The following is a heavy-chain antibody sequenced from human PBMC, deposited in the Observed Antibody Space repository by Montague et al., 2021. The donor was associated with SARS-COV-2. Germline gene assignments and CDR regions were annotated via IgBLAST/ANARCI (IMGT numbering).Heavy chain of an antibody. D-gene: IGHD3-22*01. J-gene: IGHJ3*02. Sequence: SETLSLTCTVSGVSFSIYYWSWLRQSPGKGLEWIGCIYFSGSTNYNPSLKSRVTISVDTSKNQFSLKLSSVTAADTAVYYCARHGRFSVIVNTPRGAFDIWGQGTMVTVSS. CDR3: ARHGRFSVIVNTPRGAFDI. CDR1: GVSFSIYY. CDR2: IYFSGST. V-gene: IGHV4-59*08.